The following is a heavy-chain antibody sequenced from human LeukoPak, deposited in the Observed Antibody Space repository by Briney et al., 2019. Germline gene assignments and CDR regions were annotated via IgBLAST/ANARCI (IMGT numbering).Heavy chain of an antibody. CDR3: ARDHAVVRGVPALYFDY. CDR2: INAGNGNT. Sequence: ASVKVSCKASGYTFTSYAMHWVRQAPGQRLEWMGWINAGNGNTKYSQKLQGRVTITRDTSASTAYMELSSLRSEDTAVYYCARDHAVVRGVPALYFDYWGQGTLVTVSS. CDR1: GYTFTSYA. D-gene: IGHD3-10*01. J-gene: IGHJ4*02. V-gene: IGHV1-3*01.